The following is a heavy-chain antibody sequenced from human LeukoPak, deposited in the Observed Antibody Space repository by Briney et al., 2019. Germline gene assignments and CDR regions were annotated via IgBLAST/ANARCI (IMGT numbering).Heavy chain of an antibody. CDR3: ARGSAAAGDNYYYYYMDV. J-gene: IGHJ6*03. CDR1: GFTFSSYA. D-gene: IGHD6-13*01. CDR2: INSNGGST. V-gene: IGHV3-64*01. Sequence: PGGSLRLSCVASGFTFSSYAMHWVRQTPGKGLEYVSGINSNGGSTHYANSVKGRFTISRDNSKHTLYLQVNSLRAEDTAVYYCARGSAAAGDNYYYYYMDVWGKGTTVTVSS.